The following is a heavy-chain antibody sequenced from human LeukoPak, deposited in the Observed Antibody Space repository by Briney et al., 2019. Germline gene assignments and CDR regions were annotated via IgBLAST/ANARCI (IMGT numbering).Heavy chain of an antibody. J-gene: IGHJ4*02. D-gene: IGHD3-9*01. CDR2: IRYDGSNK. V-gene: IGHV3-30*02. CDR3: AKADWYYFDY. CDR1: GFTFSSYG. Sequence: GGSLRLSCAASGFTFSSYGMHWVRQAPGKGLEWVAFIRYDGSNKYYADSVKGRFTISRDNSKNTLYLQTNSLRAEDTAVYYCAKADWYYFDYWGQGTLVTVSS.